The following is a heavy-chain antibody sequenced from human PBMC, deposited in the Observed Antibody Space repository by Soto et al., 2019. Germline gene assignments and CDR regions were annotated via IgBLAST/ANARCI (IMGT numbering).Heavy chain of an antibody. CDR3: ARDSSGIQLWLLSRDYYYGMDV. D-gene: IGHD5-18*01. Sequence: GGSLRLSCAASGFTFSRYSMNGVRQAPGKGLEWVSYISSSSSTIYYADSVKGRFTISRDNAKNSLYLQMNSLRDEDTAVYYCARDSSGIQLWLLSRDYYYGMDVWGQGTTVTVSS. CDR1: GFTFSRYS. V-gene: IGHV3-48*02. CDR2: ISSSSSTI. J-gene: IGHJ6*02.